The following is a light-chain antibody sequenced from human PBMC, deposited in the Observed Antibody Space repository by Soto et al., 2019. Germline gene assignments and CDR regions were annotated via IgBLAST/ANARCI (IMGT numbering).Light chain of an antibody. J-gene: IGKJ1*01. V-gene: IGKV2-28*01. CDR3: MQALQTWT. CDR2: LGS. Sequence: VMTQSPLSLPVTPGEPASISCRSSRSLLHSNGYNFLNWYLQKPGQSPQLLIFLGSNRASGVPDRFSGSGSGTDFTLKISRVEAEDVGVYYCMQALQTWTFGQGTKVEIK. CDR1: RSLLHSNGYNF.